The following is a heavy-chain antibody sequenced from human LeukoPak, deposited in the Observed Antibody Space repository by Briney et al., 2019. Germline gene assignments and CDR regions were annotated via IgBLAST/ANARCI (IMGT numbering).Heavy chain of an antibody. D-gene: IGHD4-17*01. CDR1: GGSISSSSYY. J-gene: IGHJ4*02. V-gene: IGHV4-39*01. CDR3: ARLLYYGGNRNLDY. CDR2: IYYSGST. Sequence: PSETLSLTCTVSGGSISSSSYYWGWIRQPPGKGLERIGSIYYSGSTYYNPSLKSRVTISVDTSKNQFSLKLSSVTAADTAVYYCARLLYYGGNRNLDYWGQGTLVTVSS.